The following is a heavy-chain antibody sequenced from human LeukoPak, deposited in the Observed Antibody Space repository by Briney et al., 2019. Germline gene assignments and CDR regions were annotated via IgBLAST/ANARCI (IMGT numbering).Heavy chain of an antibody. Sequence: GGSLRLSCAASGFTFSSYAMHWVRQAPGKGLEWVAVISYDGSNKYYADSVKGRFTISRDNSKNTLYLQMNSLRAEDTAVYYCARGWLMDIVVVPAAPSDYWGQGTLVTVSS. CDR2: ISYDGSNK. V-gene: IGHV3-30-3*01. CDR3: ARGWLMDIVVVPAAPSDY. J-gene: IGHJ4*02. D-gene: IGHD2-2*03. CDR1: GFTFSSYA.